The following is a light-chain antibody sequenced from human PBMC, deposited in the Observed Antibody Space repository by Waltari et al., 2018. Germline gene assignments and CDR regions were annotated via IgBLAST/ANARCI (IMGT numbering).Light chain of an antibody. CDR2: DVT. CDR1: SSDVGGYNY. V-gene: IGLV2-14*01. Sequence: QSALTQPASVSGSPGQSITISCTGTSSDVGGYNYVSWYQQHPGKAPKLLIYDVTKRPSRISNLFSGSKSGNTASLTISGLQAEDEADYYCSSFTSSSTYVFGTGTRVTVL. CDR3: SSFTSSSTYV. J-gene: IGLJ1*01.